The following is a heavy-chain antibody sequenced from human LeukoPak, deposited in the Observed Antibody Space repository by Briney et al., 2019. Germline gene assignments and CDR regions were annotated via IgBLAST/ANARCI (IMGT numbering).Heavy chain of an antibody. D-gene: IGHD5-24*01. V-gene: IGHV3-73*01. Sequence: QPGGSLKLSCAASGFTFSGSAMHWVRQASGKGLEWVGRIRSKANNYATAYAASVKGRFTISRDDSKNTAYLQMNSLKTEDTAVYYCSRHVLMKMATPNKGQGEGVGMDVWGQGTTVTVSS. CDR2: IRSKANNYAT. J-gene: IGHJ6*02. CDR1: GFTFSGSA. CDR3: SRHVLMKMATPNKGQGEGVGMDV.